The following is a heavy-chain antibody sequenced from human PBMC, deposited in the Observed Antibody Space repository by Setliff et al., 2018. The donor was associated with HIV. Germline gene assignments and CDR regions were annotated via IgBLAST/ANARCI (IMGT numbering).Heavy chain of an antibody. CDR3: AKRYFYTSGRSYFDY. CDR2: IKQDGSDGDT. D-gene: IGHD3-10*01. CDR1: GFTFSSYW. V-gene: IGHV3-7*03. J-gene: IGHJ4*02. Sequence: GSLRLSCAASGFTFSSYWMIWVRQAPGKGLEWVAKIKQDGSDGDTYYADSVKGRFTISRDNSKNTLYLQMNYLRAEDTAVYYCAKRYFYTSGRSYFDYWGQGTLVTVSS.